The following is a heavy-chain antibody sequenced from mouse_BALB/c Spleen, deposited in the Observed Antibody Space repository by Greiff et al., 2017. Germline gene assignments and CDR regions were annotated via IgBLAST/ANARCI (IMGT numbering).Heavy chain of an antibody. J-gene: IGHJ1*01. CDR2: IYPGNSDT. CDR3: TRPRYEGGYFDV. V-gene: IGHV1-5*01. CDR1: GYSFTSYW. D-gene: IGHD2-14*01. Sequence: EVQLQQSGTVLARPGASVKMSCKASGYSFTSYWMHWVKQRPGQGLEWIGAIYPGNSDTSYNQKFKGKAKLTAVTAASTAYMELSSLTNEDSAVDYYTRPRYEGGYFDVWGAGTTVTVSS.